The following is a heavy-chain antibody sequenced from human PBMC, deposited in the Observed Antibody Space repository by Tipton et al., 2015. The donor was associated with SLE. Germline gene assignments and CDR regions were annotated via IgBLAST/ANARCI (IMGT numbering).Heavy chain of an antibody. V-gene: IGHV4-59*01. CDR2: ISHTGNT. J-gene: IGHJ6*02. CDR1: GGSLSYYY. Sequence: TLSLTCTVSGGSLSYYYWSWIQPAREKGLEWIGYISHTGNTNYNPSLNSRVTISLDTSKNQFSLRLNSVTAADTAVYYCARGMVTWRGAILGADVWGQGTAVNVSS. CDR3: ARGMVTWRGAILGADV. D-gene: IGHD2-21*02.